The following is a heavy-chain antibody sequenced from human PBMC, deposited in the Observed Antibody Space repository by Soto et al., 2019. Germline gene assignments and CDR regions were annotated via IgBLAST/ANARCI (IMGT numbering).Heavy chain of an antibody. D-gene: IGHD3-10*01. Sequence: QVHLQQWGAGLLKPSETLSLTCAVYGGSFSGYYWSWIRQPPWKGLEWIGEINHSGNTNYNPSLKSRVTISVDTSKNQFSLKLSSVTAADTAVYYCARGRVTMLRGGIKNWGQGTLVTVSS. V-gene: IGHV4-34*01. J-gene: IGHJ4*02. CDR3: ARGRVTMLRGGIKN. CDR1: GGSFSGYY. CDR2: INHSGNT.